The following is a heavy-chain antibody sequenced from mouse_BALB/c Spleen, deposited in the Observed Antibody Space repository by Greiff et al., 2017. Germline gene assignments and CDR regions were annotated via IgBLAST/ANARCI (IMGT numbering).Heavy chain of an antibody. CDR1: GYTFTDYW. CDR3: AKESPYPYFDV. Sequence: QVQLQQSGAELVMPGASVKMSCKASGYTFTDYWMHWVKQRPGQGLEWIGAIDTSDSYTSYNQKFKGKATLTVDESSSTAYMQLSSLTSEDSAVYYCAKESPYPYFDVWGAGTTVTVSS. J-gene: IGHJ1*01. V-gene: IGHV1-69*01. CDR2: IDTSDSYT.